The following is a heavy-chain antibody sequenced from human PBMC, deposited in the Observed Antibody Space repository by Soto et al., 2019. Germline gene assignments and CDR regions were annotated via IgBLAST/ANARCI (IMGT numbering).Heavy chain of an antibody. CDR1: GFTFGDYA. CDR3: TRGSDIVVVPAAPTHDAFYI. Sequence: GGSLRLCCTASGFTFGDYAMSWFRQAPGKGLEWVGFIRSKAYGGTTEYAASVKGRFTISRDDSKSIAYLQMDSLKTEDTAVYYCTRGSDIVVVPAAPTHDAFYIRAQRTTVTV. J-gene: IGHJ3*02. CDR2: IRSKAYGGTT. V-gene: IGHV3-49*03. D-gene: IGHD2-2*01.